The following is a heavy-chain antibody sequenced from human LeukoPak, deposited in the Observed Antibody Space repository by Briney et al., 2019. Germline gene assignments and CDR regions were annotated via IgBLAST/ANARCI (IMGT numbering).Heavy chain of an antibody. D-gene: IGHD6-19*01. CDR1: GGSISSSSSY. CDR3: ARDQQWLVL. J-gene: IGHJ4*02. CDR2: IFFSGST. Sequence: PPEALSLTCTVSGGSISSSSSYWGWIRQPRGKGREWIGRIFFSGSTYYTPSLTSRVTISVDTSKNQFSLKLSSVTAADTAVYYCARDQQWLVLWGQGTLVTLSS. V-gene: IGHV4-39*07.